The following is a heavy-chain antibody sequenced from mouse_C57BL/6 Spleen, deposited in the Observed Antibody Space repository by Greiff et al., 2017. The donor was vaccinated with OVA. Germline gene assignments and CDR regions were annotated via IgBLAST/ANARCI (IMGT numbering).Heavy chain of an antibody. CDR2: ISSGGSYT. CDR1: GFTFSSYG. D-gene: IGHD4-1*01. Sequence: EVQRVESGGDLVKPGGSLKLSCAASGFTFSSYGMSWVRQTPDKRLEWVATISSGGSYTYYPDSVKGRFTISRDNAKNTLYLQMSSLKSEDTAMYYCARQDPNWDGAYWGQGTLVTVSA. V-gene: IGHV5-6*01. J-gene: IGHJ3*01. CDR3: ARQDPNWDGAY.